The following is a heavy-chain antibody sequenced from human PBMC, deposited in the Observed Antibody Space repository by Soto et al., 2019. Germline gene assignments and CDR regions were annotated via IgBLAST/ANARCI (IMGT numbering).Heavy chain of an antibody. V-gene: IGHV1-3*01. CDR2: INAGNGNT. CDR3: VRGLEWSDYYYYGMDV. CDR1: GYTFTSYA. J-gene: IGHJ6*02. D-gene: IGHD3-3*01. Sequence: QVQLVQSGAEVKKPGASVKVSCKASGYTFTSYAMHWVRQAPGQRLEWMGWINAGNGNTKYSQKFQGRVTITRDTSASTAYMELSSLRSEYTAVYYCVRGLEWSDYYYYGMDVWGQGTTVTVSS.